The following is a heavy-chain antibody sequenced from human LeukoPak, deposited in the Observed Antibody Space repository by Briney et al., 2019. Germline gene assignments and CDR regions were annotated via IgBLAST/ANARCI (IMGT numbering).Heavy chain of an antibody. V-gene: IGHV4-4*07. CDR3: ARGLGSGSYYHY. D-gene: IGHD3-10*01. Sequence: PSETLSLTCTVSGGSISSYYWSWIWQPAGKGLEWIGRIYTSGRTNYNPSLKSRVTISVDTSKNQFSLKLNSVTAADTAVYYCARGLGSGSYYHYWGQGTLVTVSS. CDR1: GGSISSYY. J-gene: IGHJ4*02. CDR2: IYTSGRT.